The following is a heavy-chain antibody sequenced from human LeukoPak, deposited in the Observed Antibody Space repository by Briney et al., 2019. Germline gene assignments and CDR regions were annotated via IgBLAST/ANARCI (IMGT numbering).Heavy chain of an antibody. CDR1: GYTLTSYG. J-gene: IGHJ4*02. D-gene: IGHD6-19*01. CDR3: ARRWIAVAVGYFDY. CDR2: ISAYNGNT. V-gene: IGHV1-18*01. Sequence: RASVKVSCKASGYTLTSYGISWVRQAPGQGLEWMGWISAYNGNTNYAQKLQGRVTMTTDTSTSTAYMELRSLRSDDTAVYYCARRWIAVAVGYFDYWGQGTLVTVSS.